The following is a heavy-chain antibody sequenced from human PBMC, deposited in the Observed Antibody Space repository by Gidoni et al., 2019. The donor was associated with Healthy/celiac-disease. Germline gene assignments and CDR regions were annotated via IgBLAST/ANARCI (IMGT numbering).Heavy chain of an antibody. D-gene: IGHD2-2*01. J-gene: IGHJ4*02. CDR1: GFPFSSYA. CDR2: ISGSGGST. V-gene: IGHV3-23*01. CDR3: AKGYCSSTSCYSWAPFDY. Sequence: EVQLLESGGGLVQPGGSLRLSCAASGFPFSSYAMCWVRQAPGKGLEWVSAISGSGGSTYYADSVKGRFTISRDNSKNTLYLQMNSLRAEDTAVYYCAKGYCSSTSCYSWAPFDYWGQGTLVTVSS.